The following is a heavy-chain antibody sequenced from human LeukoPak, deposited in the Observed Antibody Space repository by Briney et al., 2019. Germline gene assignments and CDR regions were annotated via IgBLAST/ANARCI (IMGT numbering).Heavy chain of an antibody. V-gene: IGHV4-34*01. CDR1: GGSFSGYY. CDR3: ARFSRYGTTRYFDY. J-gene: IGHJ4*02. CDR2: INHSGST. D-gene: IGHD4-17*01. Sequence: PSETLSLTCAVYGGSFSGYYWSWIRQPPGKGLEWIGEINHSGSTNYNPSLKSRVTISVDTSKNQFSLKLSSVTAADTAVYYCARFSRYGTTRYFDYWGQGTLVTVSS.